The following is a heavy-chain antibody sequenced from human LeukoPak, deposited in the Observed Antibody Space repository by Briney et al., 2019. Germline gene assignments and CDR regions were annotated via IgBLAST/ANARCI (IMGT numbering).Heavy chain of an antibody. V-gene: IGHV5-51*01. CDR2: IYPGDPDT. J-gene: IGHJ6*02. Sequence: GESLKISCKGSGYSFSNYWIAWVRQMPGKGLELMGIIYPGDPDTRYRPSFQGQVTISADKPISTAYLQWSSLKSSDTAIYNCARQGTMDVWGQGTTVTISS. CDR1: GYSFSNYW. CDR3: ARQGTMDV.